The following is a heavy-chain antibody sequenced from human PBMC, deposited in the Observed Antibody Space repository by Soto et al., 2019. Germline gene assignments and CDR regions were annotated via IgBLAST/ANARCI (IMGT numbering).Heavy chain of an antibody. CDR2: IGATGDNT. D-gene: IGHD2-15*01. CDR3: AKILSPHMIGDGMDI. J-gene: IGHJ6*02. V-gene: IGHV3-23*01. Sequence: PGESLKISCAASGFTFTTYAMIWLRQAPGQGLEWASAIGATGDNTYYADSVRGRFTISRDNSKNTLYLQMNTLSAEDTAIYYCAKILSPHMIGDGMDIWGQGTTVTV. CDR1: GFTFTTYA.